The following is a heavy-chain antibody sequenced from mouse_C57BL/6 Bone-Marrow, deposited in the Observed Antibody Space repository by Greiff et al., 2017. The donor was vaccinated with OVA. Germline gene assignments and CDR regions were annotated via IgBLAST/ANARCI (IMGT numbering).Heavy chain of an antibody. CDR1: GYAFSSSW. J-gene: IGHJ2*01. D-gene: IGHD1-1*01. Sequence: QVQLKESGPELVKPGASVKISCKASGYAFSSSWMNWVKQRPGKGLEWIGRIYPGDGDTNYNGKFKGKATLTADKSSSTAYMQRRSLPSEDSAVYFCASDYYGSSFDDGGQGTTLTVSS. CDR2: IYPGDGDT. CDR3: ASDYYGSSFDD. V-gene: IGHV1-82*01.